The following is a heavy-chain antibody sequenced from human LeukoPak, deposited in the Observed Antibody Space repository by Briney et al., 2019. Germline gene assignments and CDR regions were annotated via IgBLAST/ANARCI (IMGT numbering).Heavy chain of an antibody. V-gene: IGHV3-66*02. CDR3: ARDSNYDY. CDR1: GFTVSSTY. J-gene: IGHJ4*02. Sequence: GGSLRLSCAASGFTVSSTYMSWVRQAPGKGLEWVSVIYSGGSTYYADSVKGRFTISRDNSKNTLYLEMNSLRAEDMAVYYCARDSNYDYWGQGTLVTVSS. D-gene: IGHD6-13*01. CDR2: IYSGGST.